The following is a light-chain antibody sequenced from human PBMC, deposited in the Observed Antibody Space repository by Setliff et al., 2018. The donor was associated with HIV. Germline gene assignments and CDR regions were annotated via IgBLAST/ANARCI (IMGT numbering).Light chain of an antibody. CDR3: CAYAGSYV. Sequence: LTQPASVSGSPGQSITIPCTGTSSDVGRFKLVSWYQQYPGKAPKVLIYEVSKRPPGISGRFSGSVSGNTASLTISGLQAEDEADYYCCAYAGSYVFGSGTKVTVL. J-gene: IGLJ1*01. CDR1: SSDVGRFKL. CDR2: EVS. V-gene: IGLV2-23*02.